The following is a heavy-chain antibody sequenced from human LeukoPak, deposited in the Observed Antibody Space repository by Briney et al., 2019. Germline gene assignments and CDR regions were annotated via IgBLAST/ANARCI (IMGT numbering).Heavy chain of an antibody. J-gene: IGHJ4*02. CDR1: GGSFSGYY. CDR3: ARTVAGTLDY. Sequence: SETLSLTCAVYGGSFSGYYWSWIRQPPGKGLEWIGEINHSGSTNYNPSLKSRVTISVDTSKNQFSLKLSSVTAADTAVYYCARTVAGTLDYWGQGTLVTVSS. D-gene: IGHD6-19*01. CDR2: INHSGST. V-gene: IGHV4-34*01.